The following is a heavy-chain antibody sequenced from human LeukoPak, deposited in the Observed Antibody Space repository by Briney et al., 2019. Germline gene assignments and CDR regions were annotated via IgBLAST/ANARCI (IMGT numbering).Heavy chain of an antibody. J-gene: IGHJ6*02. D-gene: IGHD6-13*01. Sequence: ASVKVSCKASGDTFTSYYIHWVRRAPGQGLEWMGIINPSSSNARYAQKFQGRITLTRDTSTNTVYMKLSSLRPGDTAVYYCARAIHSPPGYYYGLDVWGQGTTVTVSS. V-gene: IGHV1-46*01. CDR3: ARAIHSPPGYYYGLDV. CDR1: GDTFTSYY. CDR2: INPSSSNA.